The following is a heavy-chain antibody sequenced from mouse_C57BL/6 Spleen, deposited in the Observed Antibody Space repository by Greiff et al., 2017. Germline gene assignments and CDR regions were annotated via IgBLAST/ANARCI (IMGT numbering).Heavy chain of an antibody. CDR3: AKFFYGSSPHWYFDV. CDR2: IWRGGST. CDR1: GFSLTSYG. J-gene: IGHJ1*03. D-gene: IGHD1-1*01. V-gene: IGHV2-5*01. Sequence: QVQLQQSGPGLVQPSQSLSITCTVSGFSLTSYGVHWVRQSPGKGLEWLGVIWRGGSTDYNAAFMSRLGITKDNSKSQVFFKMNSLQADDTAIYYCAKFFYGSSPHWYFDVWGTGTTVTVSS.